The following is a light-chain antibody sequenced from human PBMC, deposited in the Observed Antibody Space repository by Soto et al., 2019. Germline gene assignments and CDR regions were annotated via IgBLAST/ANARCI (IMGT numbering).Light chain of an antibody. Sequence: EIVLTQSPATLSLSPGERATLSCRASQSVSSYLAWYQQKPGQAPRLLIYDASNRATGIPARFSGSGSGTDFTLTISSLEPEDSAVYYCQQRSNWPPYTFDQGTKLEIK. CDR3: QQRSNWPPYT. V-gene: IGKV3-11*01. CDR2: DAS. J-gene: IGKJ2*01. CDR1: QSVSSY.